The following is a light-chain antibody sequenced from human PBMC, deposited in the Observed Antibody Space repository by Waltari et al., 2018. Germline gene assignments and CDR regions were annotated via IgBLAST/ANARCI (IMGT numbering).Light chain of an antibody. J-gene: IGKJ1*01. V-gene: IGKV3-15*01. Sequence: RASQSVSSNLAWYQQKPGQAPRLLIYGASTRATGVPARFSGSGSGTEFTLTIRSLQSEDYAVYYCQQYNNWPPWTFGQGTKVEIK. CDR1: QSVSSN. CDR2: GAS. CDR3: QQYNNWPPWT.